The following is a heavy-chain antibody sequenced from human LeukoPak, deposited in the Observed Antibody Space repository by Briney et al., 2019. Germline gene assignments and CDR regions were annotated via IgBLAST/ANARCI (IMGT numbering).Heavy chain of an antibody. Sequence: GGSLRLSCAASGFTFSSYATSWVRQAPGKGLEWVSAISGSGGSTYYADSVKGRFTTSRGNSKNTLYLQMNSLRAEDTAVYYCARVPGIAAAGTGYFDYWGQGTLVTVSS. J-gene: IGHJ4*02. CDR2: ISGSGGST. CDR1: GFTFSSYA. CDR3: ARVPGIAAAGTGYFDY. D-gene: IGHD6-13*01. V-gene: IGHV3-23*01.